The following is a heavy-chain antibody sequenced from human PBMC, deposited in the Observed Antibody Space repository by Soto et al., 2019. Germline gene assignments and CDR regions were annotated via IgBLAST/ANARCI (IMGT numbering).Heavy chain of an antibody. Sequence: SETLSLTCTVSGGSINSGGYCWSWIRQHPGKGLDWIGCISYGGSTSYNPSLKSRVTISVDTSKNQFSLKLTSVTAADTAVYFCAKDTYYYSSSGYYVFDYWGQGTLVTVS. CDR2: ISYGGST. J-gene: IGHJ4*02. D-gene: IGHD3-22*01. CDR3: AKDTYYYSSSGYYVFDY. V-gene: IGHV4-31*03. CDR1: GGSINSGGYC.